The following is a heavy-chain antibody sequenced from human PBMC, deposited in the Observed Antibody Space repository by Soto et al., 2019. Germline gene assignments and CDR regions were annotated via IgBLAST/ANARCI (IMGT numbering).Heavy chain of an antibody. CDR2: IYSGGNK. V-gene: IGHV3-53*01. Sequence: GFLRLSCAASGFNVSTDNMSWVRQAPGQGLEWVSVIYSGGNKFYAESVKGRFTISRDNSKNTLYLQMNSLRAGDTAVYYCARSGGVEGWAVAGRYGMDVWGQGTTVTVSS. J-gene: IGHJ6*02. CDR3: ARSGGVEGWAVAGRYGMDV. D-gene: IGHD6-19*01. CDR1: GFNVSTDN.